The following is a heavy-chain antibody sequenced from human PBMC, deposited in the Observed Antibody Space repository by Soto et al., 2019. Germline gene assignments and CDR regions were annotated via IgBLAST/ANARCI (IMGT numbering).Heavy chain of an antibody. D-gene: IGHD3-22*01. CDR3: SKSRYYDSSGPGAFDI. J-gene: IGHJ3*02. CDR1: GFTFSTYA. Sequence: GGSLRLSCEASGFTFSTYAMTWVRQAPGQGLEWVSSITVSGAGTYYADSVKGRFIISRDTSKNTVYLQMNSLGAEDTALYYCSKSRYYDSSGPGAFDIWGPGTMVTVSS. CDR2: ITVSGAGT. V-gene: IGHV3-23*01.